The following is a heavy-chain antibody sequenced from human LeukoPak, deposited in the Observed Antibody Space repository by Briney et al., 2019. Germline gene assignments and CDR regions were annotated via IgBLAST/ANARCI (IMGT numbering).Heavy chain of an antibody. CDR3: ARAEDFWSGYLGY. V-gene: IGHV4-38-2*02. Sequence: SETLSLTCTVSGYSISSGYYWGWIRQPPGKGLEWIGSIYHSGSTYYNPSLKSRVTISVDTSKNQFSLKLSSVTAADTAVYYCARAEDFWSGYLGYWGQGTLVTVSS. D-gene: IGHD3-3*01. CDR2: IYHSGST. CDR1: GYSISSGYY. J-gene: IGHJ4*02.